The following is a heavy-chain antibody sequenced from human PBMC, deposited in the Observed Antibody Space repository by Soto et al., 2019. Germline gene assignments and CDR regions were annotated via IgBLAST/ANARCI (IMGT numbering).Heavy chain of an antibody. CDR3: TRVHMADDY. CDR2: INTAGTTT. J-gene: IGHJ4*02. Sequence: EVQLVESGGGLVQPGGSLTLSCAVSGFTFSTYWMHWVCQAPGKGLVWVSRINTAGTTTTYADSVKGRFTISRDNAKNTLYLQMNSLRAEDTAVYYCTRVHMADDYWGQGTLVTVSS. CDR1: GFTFSTYW. V-gene: IGHV3-74*01.